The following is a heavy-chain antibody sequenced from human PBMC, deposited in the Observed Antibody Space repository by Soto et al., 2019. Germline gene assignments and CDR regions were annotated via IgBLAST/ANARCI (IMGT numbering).Heavy chain of an antibody. CDR3: ARPASGGSRDAFDV. J-gene: IGHJ3*01. CDR1: GYKFTTFW. CDR2: IDPTDSFT. Sequence: GESLKISCKASGYKFTTFWLNWVRQAPGKGLEWLGRIDPTDSFTNYSPPFEGHVTISVDRSISTAYLQWNSLQASDTAIYYCARPASGGSRDAFDVWGQGTTVTVSS. V-gene: IGHV5-10-1*01. D-gene: IGHD2-15*01.